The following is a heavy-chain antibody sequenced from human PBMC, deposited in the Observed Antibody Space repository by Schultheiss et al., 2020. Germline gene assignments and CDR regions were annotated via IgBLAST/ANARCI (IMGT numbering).Heavy chain of an antibody. D-gene: IGHD6-13*01. CDR1: GFTFSNAW. Sequence: GGSLRLSCAASGFTFSNAWMSWVRQAPGKGLEWVSRINSDGSSTSYADSVKGRFTISRDNSKNTLYLQMNSLRAEDTAVYYCARDNAAAAGDYWGQGTLVTVSS. J-gene: IGHJ4*02. CDR3: ARDNAAAAGDY. CDR2: INSDGSST. V-gene: IGHV3-74*01.